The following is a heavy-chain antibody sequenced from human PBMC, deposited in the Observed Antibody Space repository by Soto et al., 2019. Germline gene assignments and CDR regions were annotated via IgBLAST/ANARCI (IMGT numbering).Heavy chain of an antibody. CDR3: ARRGYSSSWYYYYYYGMDV. V-gene: IGHV1-8*01. Sequence: QVQLVQSGAEVKKPGASVKVSCKASGYTFTSYDINWVRQATGQGLEWMGWMNPNSGNTGYAQKFXGRVTMTRNPPXXXAXXELSSLRSEDTAVYYCARRGYSSSWYYYYYYGMDVWGQGTTVTVSS. CDR2: MNPNSGNT. J-gene: IGHJ6*02. D-gene: IGHD6-13*01. CDR1: GYTFTSYD.